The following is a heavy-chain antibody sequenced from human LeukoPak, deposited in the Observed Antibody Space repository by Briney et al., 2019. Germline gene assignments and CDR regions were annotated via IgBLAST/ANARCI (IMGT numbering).Heavy chain of an antibody. CDR3: ATRPYCGGDCFDPVDY. V-gene: IGHV4-39*07. Sequence: SETLSLTCTVSGGSISSSSYYWGWIRQPPGKGLEWIGSIYYSGSTYYNPSLKNRVTISVDTSKNQFSLKLSSVTAADTAVYYCATRPYCGGDCFDPVDYWGQGTLVTVSS. D-gene: IGHD2-21*02. CDR1: GGSISSSSYY. CDR2: IYYSGST. J-gene: IGHJ4*02.